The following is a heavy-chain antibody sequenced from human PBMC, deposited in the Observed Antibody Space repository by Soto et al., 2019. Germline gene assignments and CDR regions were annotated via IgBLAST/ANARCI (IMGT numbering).Heavy chain of an antibody. D-gene: IGHD4-17*01. J-gene: IGHJ4*02. CDR2: ISGSGGST. Sequence: GGSLRLSCAASGFTFSSYAMSWVRQAPGKGLEWVSAISGSGGSTYYADSVKGRFTISRDNSKNTLYLQMNSLRAEDTAVYYCAKAGLVPGDSPIDYWGQGTLVTVSS. V-gene: IGHV3-23*01. CDR1: GFTFSSYA. CDR3: AKAGLVPGDSPIDY.